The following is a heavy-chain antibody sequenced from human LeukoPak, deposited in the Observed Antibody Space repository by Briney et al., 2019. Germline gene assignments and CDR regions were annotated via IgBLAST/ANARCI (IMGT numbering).Heavy chain of an antibody. CDR2: INPSSGGT. V-gene: IGHV1-2*02. Sequence: VASVKVSCKASGYTFTGYYIHWVRQAPGQGLEWMGWINPSSGGTNYAQRFQGRVSMTLDMSISTAYMEVGSLSSDDTAVYFCARGGYCSRTSCYAFDYWGQGILVTVSS. CDR3: ARGGYCSRTSCYAFDY. CDR1: GYTFTGYY. J-gene: IGHJ4*02. D-gene: IGHD2-2*01.